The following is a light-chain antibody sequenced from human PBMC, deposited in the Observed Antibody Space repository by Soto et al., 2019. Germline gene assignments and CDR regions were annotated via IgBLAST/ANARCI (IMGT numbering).Light chain of an antibody. CDR1: QTLTSW. Sequence: DIQMTQSPSTLSSSVGDTVTITCRASQTLTSWLAWYQQKPGSAPQLLIYKPSSLAGGVPSRFSGTGSGTEFTLSINSQQPDDFASYCGQHYDNFRWTFGQGTKVEV. CDR3: QHYDNFRWT. CDR2: KPS. V-gene: IGKV1-5*03. J-gene: IGKJ1*01.